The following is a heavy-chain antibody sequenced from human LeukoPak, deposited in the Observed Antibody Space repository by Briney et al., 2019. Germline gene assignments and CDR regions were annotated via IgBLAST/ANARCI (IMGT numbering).Heavy chain of an antibody. CDR3: ARVTNEYYDILTGYHSRGRGYYMDV. D-gene: IGHD3-9*01. J-gene: IGHJ6*03. V-gene: IGHV3-11*01. Sequence: KPGGSLRLSCAASGFTFSDYYMSWIRQAPGKGLEWVSYISSSGSTIYYADSVKGRFTISRDNAKNSLYLQMNSLRAEDTAVYYCARVTNEYYDILTGYHSRGRGYYMDVWGKGTTVTISS. CDR1: GFTFSDYY. CDR2: ISSSGSTI.